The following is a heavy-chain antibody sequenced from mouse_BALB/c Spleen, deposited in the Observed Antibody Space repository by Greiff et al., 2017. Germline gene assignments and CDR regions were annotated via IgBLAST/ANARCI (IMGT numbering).Heavy chain of an antibody. V-gene: IGHV5-4*02. CDR2: ISDGGSYT. Sequence: EVKLMESGGGLVKPGGSLKLSCAASGFTFSDYYMYWVRQTPEKRLEWVATISDGGSYTYYPDSVKGRFTISRDNAKNNLYLQMSSLKSEDTAMYYCARDNYRDDRGYAMDYWGQGTSVTVSS. CDR3: ARDNYRDDRGYAMDY. D-gene: IGHD2-14*01. CDR1: GFTFSDYY. J-gene: IGHJ4*01.